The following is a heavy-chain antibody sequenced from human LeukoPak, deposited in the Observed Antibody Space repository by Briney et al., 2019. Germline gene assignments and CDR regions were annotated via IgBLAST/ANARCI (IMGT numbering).Heavy chain of an antibody. Sequence: PGGSLRLSCAASGFTFSSYWMSWVRQAPGKGLEWVANIKQDGSEKYYVDSVKGRFTTSRDNAKNSLYLQMNSLRAEDTAVYYCARGPPGLVVTAISDDYWGQGTLVTVSS. CDR1: GFTFSSYW. J-gene: IGHJ4*02. CDR3: ARGPPGLVVTAISDDY. V-gene: IGHV3-7*01. D-gene: IGHD2-21*02. CDR2: IKQDGSEK.